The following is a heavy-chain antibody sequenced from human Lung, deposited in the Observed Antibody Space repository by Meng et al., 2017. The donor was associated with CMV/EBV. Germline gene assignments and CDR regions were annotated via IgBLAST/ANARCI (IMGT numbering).Heavy chain of an antibody. CDR2: IDHSGNS. D-gene: IGHD3-16*01. V-gene: IGHV4-4*02. CDR3: ARVREHTSLGNYWFDP. J-gene: IGHJ5*02. CDR1: ASITTNKW. Sequence: ASITTNKWWTWVRQPPGKGLEWVGEIDHSGNSNSNPSLKSRLTLSLDTSKNHLSLRMTSVTAEDTAIYYCARVREHTSLGNYWFDPWGQGTLVTVSS.